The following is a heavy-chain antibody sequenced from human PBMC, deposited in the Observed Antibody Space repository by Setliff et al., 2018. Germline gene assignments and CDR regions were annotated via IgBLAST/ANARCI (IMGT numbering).Heavy chain of an antibody. CDR2: IDPKSGRT. CDR3: AKQGDLAFDY. D-gene: IGHD3-16*01. Sequence: ASVKVSCKTSGYPFVGYFIYWMRQAPRQGLEWVGWIDPKSGRTKYAVKFQGRVTMTRDTSSSTIYMEVNSLTSVDTAVYFCAKQGDLAFDYWGQGTQVTVSS. V-gene: IGHV1-2*02. CDR1: GYPFVGYF. J-gene: IGHJ4*02.